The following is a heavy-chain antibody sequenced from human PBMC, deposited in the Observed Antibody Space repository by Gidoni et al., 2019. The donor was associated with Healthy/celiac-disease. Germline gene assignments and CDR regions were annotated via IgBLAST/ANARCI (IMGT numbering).Heavy chain of an antibody. Sequence: EVQLLESGGGLVQPGGSLRLSCAASGFPFISYAMSWVRQAPGKGLEWVSASSGSGGSTYYAASVKGRFTISRDNSKNTLYLQMNSLRAEDTAVYYCAKGSLAVAGKTGFYYGMDVWGQGTTVTVSS. D-gene: IGHD6-19*01. CDR1: GFPFISYA. CDR2: SSGSGGST. V-gene: IGHV3-23*01. J-gene: IGHJ6*02. CDR3: AKGSLAVAGKTGFYYGMDV.